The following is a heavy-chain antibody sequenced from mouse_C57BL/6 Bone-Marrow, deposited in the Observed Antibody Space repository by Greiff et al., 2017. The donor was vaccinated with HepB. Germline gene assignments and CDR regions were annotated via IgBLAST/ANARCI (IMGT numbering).Heavy chain of an antibody. CDR3: ARLAGRTGAWFAY. V-gene: IGHV1-81*01. CDR2: IYPRSSNT. Sequence: QVQLQQSGAELARPGASVKLSCKASGYTFTSYGISWVKQRTGQGLEWIGEIYPRSSNTYYNEKFKGKATLTADKSSSTAYMELRSLTSEDSAVYFCARLAGRTGAWFAYWGQGTLVTVSA. J-gene: IGHJ3*01. CDR1: GYTFTSYG. D-gene: IGHD4-1*01.